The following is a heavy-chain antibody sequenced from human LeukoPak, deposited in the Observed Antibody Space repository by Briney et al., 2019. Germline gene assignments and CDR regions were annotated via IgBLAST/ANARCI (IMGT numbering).Heavy chain of an antibody. Sequence: PSETLSLTCTVSGGSISSYYWSWIRQPAGKGLEWIGRIYTSGSTNYNPSLKSRVTMSVDTSKNQFSLKLSSVTAADTAVYYCARSWEGGLQYYYYYMDVWGKGTTVTVSS. CDR1: GGSISSYY. D-gene: IGHD4-11*01. CDR2: IYTSGST. CDR3: ARSWEGGLQYYYYYMDV. J-gene: IGHJ6*03. V-gene: IGHV4-4*07.